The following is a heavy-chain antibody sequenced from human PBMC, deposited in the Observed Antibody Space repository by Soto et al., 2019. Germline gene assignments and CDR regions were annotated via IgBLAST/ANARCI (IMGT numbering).Heavy chain of an antibody. J-gene: IGHJ4*02. D-gene: IGHD1-1*01. CDR1: GFTFSSYW. CDR3: ARDAGELEPVYYFDY. Sequence: PGGSLRLSCAASGFTFSSYWMHWVRQAPGKGLVWVSRINSDGSSTSYADSVKGRFTISRDNAKNTLYLQMNSLRAEDTAVYHCARDAGELEPVYYFDYWGQGTLVTVSS. V-gene: IGHV3-74*01. CDR2: INSDGSST.